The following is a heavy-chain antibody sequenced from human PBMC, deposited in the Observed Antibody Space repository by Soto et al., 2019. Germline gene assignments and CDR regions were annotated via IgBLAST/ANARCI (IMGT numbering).Heavy chain of an antibody. D-gene: IGHD2-2*01. CDR1: GFTFSEYS. J-gene: IGHJ3*02. CDR3: ARENGHCADACNRGAFDI. Sequence: EVPVVESGGGLVKPGGSLRLSCAASGFTFSEYSFLWVRQAPGKGLEWLSFIANGDNHIFYSDSVKGRFTISRDNAKNSVYLQLNSLRADDSAVYYCARENGHCADACNRGAFDIWDQGTMVTVSS. CDR2: IANGDNHI. V-gene: IGHV3-21*01.